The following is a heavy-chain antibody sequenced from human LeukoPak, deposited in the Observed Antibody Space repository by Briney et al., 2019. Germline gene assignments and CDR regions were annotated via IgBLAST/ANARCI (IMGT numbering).Heavy chain of an antibody. Sequence: PGGSLRLSCVASGFIFSTYGLHWVRQSPGRGLEWVAVIWYDGSQRYYADSVKGRFTISRDDSQNTIYLQMDGLRAEDTAVYYCATSSPRNYFDHWGQGTLVTVSP. CDR1: GFIFSTYG. V-gene: IGHV3-33*01. CDR2: IWYDGSQR. CDR3: ATSSPRNYFDH. J-gene: IGHJ4*02.